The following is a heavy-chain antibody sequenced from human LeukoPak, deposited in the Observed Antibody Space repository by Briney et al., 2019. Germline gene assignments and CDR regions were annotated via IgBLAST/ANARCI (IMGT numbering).Heavy chain of an antibody. CDR3: AKATSWILLTVSDY. CDR2: ISGSGGST. J-gene: IGHJ4*02. Sequence: GGSLRLSCAASGFTFSSYAMSWDRQAPGKGLEWVSAISGSGGSTYYADSVKGRFTISRDNSKNTLYLQMNSLRAEDTAVYYCAKATSWILLTVSDYWGQGTLVTVSS. CDR1: GFTFSSYA. D-gene: IGHD5-18*01. V-gene: IGHV3-23*01.